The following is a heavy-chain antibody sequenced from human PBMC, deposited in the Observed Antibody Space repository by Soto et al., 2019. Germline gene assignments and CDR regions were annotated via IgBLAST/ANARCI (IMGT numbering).Heavy chain of an antibody. CDR1: GFTFSSYA. CDR2: ISDDGSNK. D-gene: IGHD6-13*01. CDR3: ARDHWIAAAGASDPDQNWFDP. J-gene: IGHJ5*02. V-gene: IGHV3-30-3*01. Sequence: GGSLRLSCAASGFTFSSYAMHWVRQAPGKGLEWVGVISDDGSNKYYADSVKGRFTISRDNSKNTLYMQMNSLRAEDTAFYYCARDHWIAAAGASDPDQNWFDPWGQGTLVTVSS.